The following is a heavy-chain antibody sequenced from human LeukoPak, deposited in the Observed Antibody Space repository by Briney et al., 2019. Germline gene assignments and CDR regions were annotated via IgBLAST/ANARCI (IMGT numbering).Heavy chain of an antibody. J-gene: IGHJ5*02. CDR2: ISSAASTR. Sequence: GGSLRLSCAASGFTFSSSAMNWVRQAPGKGLEWVSYISSAASTRYYADSVKGRFTISRDNAKNSLYLQMISLRGEDTAVYYCARDVSYYGGDWFDPWGQGTLVTVSS. CDR1: GFTFSSSA. CDR3: ARDVSYYGGDWFDP. D-gene: IGHD4-23*01. V-gene: IGHV3-48*03.